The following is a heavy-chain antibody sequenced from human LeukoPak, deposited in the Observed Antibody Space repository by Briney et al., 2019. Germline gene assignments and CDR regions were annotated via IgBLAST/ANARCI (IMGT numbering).Heavy chain of an antibody. V-gene: IGHV4-59*01. CDR2: IYYSGST. Sequence: NPSETLSLTCTVSGGSISSYYWSWIRQPPGKGLEWIGYIYYSGSTNYNPSLKSRVTISVDTSKNQFSLKLSSVTAADTAVYYCARAPGDLAVFSRTARKLFDYWGQGTLVTVSS. D-gene: IGHD3-9*01. CDR3: ARAPGDLAVFSRTARKLFDY. J-gene: IGHJ4*02. CDR1: GGSISSYY.